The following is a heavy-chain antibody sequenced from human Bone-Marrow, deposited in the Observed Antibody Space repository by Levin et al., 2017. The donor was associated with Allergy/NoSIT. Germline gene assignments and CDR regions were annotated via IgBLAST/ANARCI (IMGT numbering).Heavy chain of an antibody. CDR1: GFTFSTFG. J-gene: IGHJ3*01. CDR3: AKFGAFDV. Sequence: GESLKISCVASGFTFSTFGMTWVRQAPGKGLEWVSAITGSDGKTFYADSLEGRFTISRDNLKNTLYLQMNSLRAEDTAVYYCAKFGAFDVWGRGTMVTVSS. V-gene: IGHV3-23*01. CDR2: ITGSDGKT. D-gene: IGHD3-10*01.